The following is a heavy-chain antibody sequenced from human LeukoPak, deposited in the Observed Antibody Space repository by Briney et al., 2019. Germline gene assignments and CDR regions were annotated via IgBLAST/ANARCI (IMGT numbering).Heavy chain of an antibody. Sequence: GGSLRLSCAASGFTFDDYAMHWDRQAPGKGLEWVSGISWNSGSIGYADSVKGRFTISRDNAKNSLYLQMNSLRAEDTALYYCAKDWEADYYGSGSSNYFDYWGQGTLVTVSS. CDR2: ISWNSGSI. J-gene: IGHJ4*02. CDR3: AKDWEADYYGSGSSNYFDY. D-gene: IGHD3-10*01. V-gene: IGHV3-9*01. CDR1: GFTFDDYA.